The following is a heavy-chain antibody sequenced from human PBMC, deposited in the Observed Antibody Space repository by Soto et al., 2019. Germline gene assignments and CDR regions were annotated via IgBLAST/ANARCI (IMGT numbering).Heavy chain of an antibody. Sequence: SETLSLTCTVSGGTISSWYWSWIRQPPGKGLEWIGYIYYSGSTNCNPSLKSRVTISVDTSKNQFSLKLSSVTAADTAVYYCARRYGSAIDYWRQGTLVTVSS. CDR2: IYYSGST. J-gene: IGHJ4*02. CDR1: GGTISSWY. D-gene: IGHD1-26*01. CDR3: ARRYGSAIDY. V-gene: IGHV4-59*08.